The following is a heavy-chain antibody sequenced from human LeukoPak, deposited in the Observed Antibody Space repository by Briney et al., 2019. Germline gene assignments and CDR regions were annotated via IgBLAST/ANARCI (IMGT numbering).Heavy chain of an antibody. CDR3: AKGHYYDSRGSSDY. CDR2: ISGSGGST. CDR1: GFTFSSYA. V-gene: IGHV3-23*01. D-gene: IGHD3-22*01. Sequence: GGSLRLSCAASGFTFSSYAMSWVRQAPGKGLEWVSAISGSGGSTYYADSVKGRFTISRDNSKNTLYLQMDSLRAEDTAVYYCAKGHYYDSRGSSDYWGQGPLVTVSS. J-gene: IGHJ4*02.